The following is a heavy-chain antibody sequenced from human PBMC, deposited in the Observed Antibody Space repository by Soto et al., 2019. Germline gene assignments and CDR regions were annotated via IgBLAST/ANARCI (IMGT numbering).Heavy chain of an antibody. CDR3: AIGHWLGK. D-gene: IGHD6-19*01. Sequence: EVQLVDSGGALAQPGEPRRLSCAASGFTFIDYLMTWVRQAPGKGLEWVATIKQDGNENYYVDSVKGRFTISIDNAKNSLYLQLNALRAEDTAVYYCAIGHWLGKWGQGTLVTVSS. CDR2: IKQDGNEN. J-gene: IGHJ4*02. CDR1: GFTFIDYL. V-gene: IGHV3-7*01.